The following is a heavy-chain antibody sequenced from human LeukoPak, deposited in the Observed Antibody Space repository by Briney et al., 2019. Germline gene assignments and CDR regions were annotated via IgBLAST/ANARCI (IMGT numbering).Heavy chain of an antibody. CDR1: GGSISSYY. CDR3: ARGDGGSYYWYFDL. D-gene: IGHD1-26*01. J-gene: IGHJ2*01. CDR2: IYHSGST. V-gene: IGHV4-59*12. Sequence: PSETLSLTCTVSGGSISSYYWSWIRQPPGKGLEWIGYIYHSGSTYYNPSLKSRVTISVDRSKNQFSLKLSSVTAADTAVYYCARGDGGSYYWYFDLWGRGTLVTVSS.